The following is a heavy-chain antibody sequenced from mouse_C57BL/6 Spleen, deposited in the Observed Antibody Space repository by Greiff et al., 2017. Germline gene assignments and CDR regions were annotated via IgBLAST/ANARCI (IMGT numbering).Heavy chain of an antibody. CDR3: ARQGYGSYAMGY. CDR1: GFTFSDYG. CDR2: ISNLAYSI. D-gene: IGHD2-2*01. V-gene: IGHV5-15*01. J-gene: IGHJ4*01. Sequence: EVKLVESGGGLVQPGGSLKLSCAASGFTFSDYGMAWVRQAPRKGPEWVAFISNLAYSIYYADTVTGRFTISRENAKNTLYLEMSSLRSEDTAMYYCARQGYGSYAMGYRGQGASVTVSS.